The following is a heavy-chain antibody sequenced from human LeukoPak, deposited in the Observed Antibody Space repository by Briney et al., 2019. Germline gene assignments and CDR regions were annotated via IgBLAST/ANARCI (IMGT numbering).Heavy chain of an antibody. CDR1: GGSFSGYY. CDR2: INHSGST. Sequence: SETLSLTCAVYGGSFSGYYWSWIRQPPGKGLEWIGEINHSGSTNYNPSLKSRATISVDTSKNQFSLKLSSVTAADTAVYYCARGRFDFWSGPFAGDWGQGTLVTVPS. D-gene: IGHD3-3*01. J-gene: IGHJ4*02. CDR3: ARGRFDFWSGPFAGD. V-gene: IGHV4-34*01.